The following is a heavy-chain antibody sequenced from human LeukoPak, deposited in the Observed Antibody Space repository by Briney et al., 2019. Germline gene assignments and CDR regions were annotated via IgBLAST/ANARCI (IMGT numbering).Heavy chain of an antibody. CDR1: GGSISSYY. J-gene: IGHJ4*02. CDR3: ARVAGHSFFFDY. CDR2: IYYSGST. D-gene: IGHD6-19*01. V-gene: IGHV4-59*01. Sequence: PSETLSLTCTVSGGSISSYYWSWIRQPPGKGLEWIGYIYYSGSTSYNPSLKSRVTISVDMSKNQFSLKLSSMTAADTAVYYCARVAGHSFFFDYWGQGTLVTASS.